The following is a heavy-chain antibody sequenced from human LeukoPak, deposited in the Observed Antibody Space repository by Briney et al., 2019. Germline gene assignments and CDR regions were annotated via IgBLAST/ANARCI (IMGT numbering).Heavy chain of an antibody. J-gene: IGHJ4*02. V-gene: IGHV4-39*01. CDR3: ARHPGDIAVAGPVDY. CDR1: GGSISSSSYY. Sequence: SETLSLTCTVSGGSISSSSYYWGWIRQPPGTGLEWIGSIYYSGSTYYNPSHKSRVTISVETSKNQFSLNLSSVTAADTAVYSCARHPGDIAVAGPVDYWGQGTLVTVSS. D-gene: IGHD6-19*01. CDR2: IYYSGST.